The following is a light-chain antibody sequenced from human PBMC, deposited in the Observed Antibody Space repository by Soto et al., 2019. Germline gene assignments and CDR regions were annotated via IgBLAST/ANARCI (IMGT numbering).Light chain of an antibody. V-gene: IGKV3-15*01. CDR3: QHYHNLPIT. J-gene: IGKJ5*01. CDR2: GAS. CDR1: QSVSSN. Sequence: EIVMTQSPATLSVSPGERATLSCRASQSVSSNLAWYQQKPGQAPRLLIYGASTRATGIPARFSGSGSGTEFTLTISSLQSEDFATYYCQHYHNLPITFGQGTRLEIK.